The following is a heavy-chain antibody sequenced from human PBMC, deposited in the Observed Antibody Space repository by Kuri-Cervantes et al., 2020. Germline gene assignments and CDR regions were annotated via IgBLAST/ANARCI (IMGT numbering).Heavy chain of an antibody. Sequence: ASVKVSCKASGYTFTSYDINWVRQATGQGLAWMGWMNPNSGNTDYAQKFQGRVTMTRNTSISTAYMELSSLRSEDTAVYYCAAEDSSGYERAFDIWGQGTMVTVSS. CDR1: GYTFTSYD. J-gene: IGHJ3*02. D-gene: IGHD3-22*01. CDR2: MNPNSGNT. V-gene: IGHV1-8*02. CDR3: AAEDSSGYERAFDI.